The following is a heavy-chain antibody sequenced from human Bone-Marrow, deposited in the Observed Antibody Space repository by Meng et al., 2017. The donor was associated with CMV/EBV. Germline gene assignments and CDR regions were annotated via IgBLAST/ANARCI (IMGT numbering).Heavy chain of an antibody. D-gene: IGHD2-15*01. J-gene: IGHJ2*01. CDR3: ARKLPRYWYFDL. V-gene: IGHV4-34*01. Sequence: SQTLSLTCAVYGGSFSGYYYWSWIRQPPGKGLEWIGEINHSGNTNYNPSLKSRVTISVDTSKNQFSLKLSSVTAADTAVYYCARKLPRYWYFDLWGRGTLVAASS. CDR2: INHSGNT. CDR1: GGSFSGYYY.